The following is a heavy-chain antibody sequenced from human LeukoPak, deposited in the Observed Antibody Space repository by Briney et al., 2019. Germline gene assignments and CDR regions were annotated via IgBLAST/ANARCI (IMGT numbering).Heavy chain of an antibody. D-gene: IGHD2-15*01. CDR2: ISGSGGST. CDR1: GFTFSSYA. V-gene: IGHV3-23*01. Sequence: GGSLRLSCAASGFTFSSYAMSWVRQAPGKGLEWVSAISGSGGSTYYADSVKDRFTISRDNSKNTLYLQMNSLRAEDTAVYYCAKDPRYCSGGSCDRDYWGQGTLVTVSS. J-gene: IGHJ4*02. CDR3: AKDPRYCSGGSCDRDY.